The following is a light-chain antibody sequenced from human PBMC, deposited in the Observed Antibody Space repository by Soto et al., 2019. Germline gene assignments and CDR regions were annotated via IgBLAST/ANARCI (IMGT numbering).Light chain of an antibody. CDR3: QQYGSSPVT. Sequence: EIVLTQSPGTLSLSPGERATLSCRASQSVSSDYLAWYQHKRGQAPRLLIYGASSRATGIPDKFSGSGSGIDFTLTISRLEPEDFAVYFCQQYGSSPVTFGQGIKVEIK. J-gene: IGKJ1*01. V-gene: IGKV3-20*01. CDR1: QSVSSDY. CDR2: GAS.